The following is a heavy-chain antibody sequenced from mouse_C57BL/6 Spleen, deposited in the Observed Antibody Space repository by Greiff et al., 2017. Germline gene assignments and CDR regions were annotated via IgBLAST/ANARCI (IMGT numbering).Heavy chain of an antibody. D-gene: IGHD2-3*01. J-gene: IGHJ4*01. V-gene: IGHV3-6*01. Sequence: EVQRVESGPGLVKPSQSLSLTCSVTGYSITSGYYWNWIRQFPGNKLEWMGYISYDGSNNYNPSLKNRISITRDTSKNQFFLKLNSVTTEDTATYYCARGRDGYYLDYWGQGTSVTVSS. CDR3: ARGRDGYYLDY. CDR1: GYSITSGYY. CDR2: ISYDGSN.